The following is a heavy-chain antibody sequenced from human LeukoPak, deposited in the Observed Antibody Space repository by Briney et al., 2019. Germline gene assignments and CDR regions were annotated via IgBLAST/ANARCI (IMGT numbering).Heavy chain of an antibody. J-gene: IGHJ4*02. V-gene: IGHV3-21*01. CDR2: ITSSSSYI. CDR3: ARVRNSGSYLYYFDY. CDR1: GFTFSSYS. D-gene: IGHD1-26*01. Sequence: GGSLRLSCAASGFTFSSYSMNWVRQAPGKGLEWVSSITSSSSYIYYADSVKGRFTISRDNAKNSLYLQMNSLRAEDTAVYYCARVRNSGSYLYYFDYWGQGTLVTVSS.